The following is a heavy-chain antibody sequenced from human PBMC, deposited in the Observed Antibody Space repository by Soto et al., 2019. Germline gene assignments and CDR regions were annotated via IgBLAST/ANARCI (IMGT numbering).Heavy chain of an antibody. Sequence: RLSCAASGFTFSSYAMQWVRQAPGKGLEWVAVISYDGSNKYYADSVKGRFTISRDNSKNTLYLQMNSLRAEDTAVYYCARDRTTVTSYYGMDVWGQGTTVTVS. CDR3: ARDRTTVTSYYGMDV. D-gene: IGHD4-17*01. J-gene: IGHJ6*02. CDR2: ISYDGSNK. V-gene: IGHV3-30-3*01. CDR1: GFTFSSYA.